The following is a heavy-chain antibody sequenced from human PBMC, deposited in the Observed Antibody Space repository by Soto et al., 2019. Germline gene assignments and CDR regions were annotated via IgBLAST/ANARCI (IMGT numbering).Heavy chain of an antibody. CDR3: AHVFWRGIYHDFDN. V-gene: IGHV2-5*02. D-gene: IGHD2-21*01. CDR2: IYWDDDK. J-gene: IGHJ4*02. CDR1: GFSLSTYGMG. Sequence: QITLKESGPTLVKPTQTLTLTCTFSGFSLSTYGMGMGWIRQPPRKAPEWLSVIYWDDDKRYSPSLKSRLTSNKDTSKSQVALTMTDVDPVATATYYCAHVFWRGIYHDFDNWGQGSQVTVSS.